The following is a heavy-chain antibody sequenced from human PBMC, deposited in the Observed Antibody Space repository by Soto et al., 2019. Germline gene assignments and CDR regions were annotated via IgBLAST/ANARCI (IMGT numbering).Heavy chain of an antibody. CDR2: IKSKTDGGTT. D-gene: IGHD6-19*01. J-gene: IGHJ6*02. CDR1: GFTFSNAW. V-gene: IGHV3-15*01. Sequence: GGSLRLSCAASGFTFSNAWMSWVRQAPGQGLEWVGRIKSKTDGGTTDYAAPVKGRFTISRDDSKNTLYLQMNSLKTEDTAVYYYSTDKTVAGSAGGMDVWGQGTTVTVSS. CDR3: STDKTVAGSAGGMDV.